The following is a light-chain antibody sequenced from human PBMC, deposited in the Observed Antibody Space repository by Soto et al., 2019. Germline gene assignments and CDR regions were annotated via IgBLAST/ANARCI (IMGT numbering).Light chain of an antibody. CDR2: VAS. Sequence: EIVLTQSPGTLSLSPGERATVSCRASQSVSNNYLAWYQQKPGQSPRLLIYVASSRATVVPDRFSGSGSGTDFTLTISRLEPEDFVVYYCQQYGSSVWTFGQGTKVEIK. CDR1: QSVSNNY. V-gene: IGKV3-20*01. CDR3: QQYGSSVWT. J-gene: IGKJ1*01.